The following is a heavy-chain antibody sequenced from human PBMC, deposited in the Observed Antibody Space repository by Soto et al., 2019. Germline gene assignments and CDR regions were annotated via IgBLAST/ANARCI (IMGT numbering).Heavy chain of an antibody. CDR3: ARTPLL. Sequence: QVQLQESGPGLVKPSQTLSLTCTVSGGSISSGGYYWSWIRQHPGKGLEWIGYIYYSGSTHYNYYNPSLKSRVTISVDTSKNQFSLKLSSVTAADTAVYYCARTPLLWGQGTLVTVSS. CDR2: IYYSGSTHYN. V-gene: IGHV4-31*03. CDR1: GGSISSGGYY. D-gene: IGHD1-26*01. J-gene: IGHJ4*02.